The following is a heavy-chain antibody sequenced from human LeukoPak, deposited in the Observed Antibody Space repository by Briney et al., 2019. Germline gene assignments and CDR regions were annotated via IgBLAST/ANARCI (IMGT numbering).Heavy chain of an antibody. CDR1: GGSSSGYY. Sequence: SETLSLTCAVYGGSSSGYYWSWIRQPPGKGLEWIGEINHSGSTNYNPSLKSRVTISVDTSKNQFSLKLSSVTAADTAVYYCARGPGYCSGGSCYGGLYYFDYWGQGTLVTVSS. V-gene: IGHV4-34*01. J-gene: IGHJ4*02. D-gene: IGHD2-15*01. CDR2: INHSGST. CDR3: ARGPGYCSGGSCYGGLYYFDY.